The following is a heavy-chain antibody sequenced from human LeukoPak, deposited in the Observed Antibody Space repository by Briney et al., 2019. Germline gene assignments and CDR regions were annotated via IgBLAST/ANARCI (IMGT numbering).Heavy chain of an antibody. J-gene: IGHJ3*02. V-gene: IGHV3-30*04. CDR1: GFTFSSYA. D-gene: IGHD3-22*01. CDR2: ISYDGSNK. Sequence: PGGSLRLSCAASGFTFSSYAMHWVRQAPGKGLEWVAVISYDGSNKYYADSVKGRFTISRDNSKNTLYLQMNSLRAEDTAVYYCARTYYYDSSGHKKLNAFDIWGQGTMVTVSS. CDR3: ARTYYYDSSGHKKLNAFDI.